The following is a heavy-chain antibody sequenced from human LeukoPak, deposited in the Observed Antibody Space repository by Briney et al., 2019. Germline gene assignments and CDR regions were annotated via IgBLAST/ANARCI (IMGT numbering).Heavy chain of an antibody. V-gene: IGHV3-30*04. CDR2: ISYDGSNK. D-gene: IGHD6-13*01. Sequence: GGSLRLSCAASGFTFSSYAMHWVRQAPGKGLEWVAVISYDGSNKYYADSVKGRFTISRDNSKNTLYLQMNSLRAEDTAVYYCAKDSSSWYRYHFDYWGQGTLVTVSS. CDR3: AKDSSSWYRYHFDY. J-gene: IGHJ4*02. CDR1: GFTFSSYA.